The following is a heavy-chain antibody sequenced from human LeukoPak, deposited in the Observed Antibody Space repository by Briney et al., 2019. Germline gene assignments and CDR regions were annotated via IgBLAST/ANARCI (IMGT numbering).Heavy chain of an antibody. D-gene: IGHD1-26*01. Sequence: SETLSLTCTISGGSISSYYWSWIRQPPGKGLKWIGYIHYSGSTNYNPSLKSRVTISVDTSKNQFSLELSSVTAADTAVYYCARTRGSPTNAFDIWGQGTIVTVSS. CDR1: GGSISSYY. CDR3: ARTRGSPTNAFDI. V-gene: IGHV4-59*13. J-gene: IGHJ3*02. CDR2: IHYSGST.